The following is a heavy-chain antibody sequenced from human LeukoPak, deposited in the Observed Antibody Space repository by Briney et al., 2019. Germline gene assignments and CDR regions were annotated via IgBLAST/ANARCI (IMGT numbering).Heavy chain of an antibody. CDR3: SVRGLIDGGGSYFDY. CDR2: IIPILDIT. D-gene: IGHD3-10*01. V-gene: IGHV1-69*02. CDR1: GGTFSSYT. Sequence: ASVKVSCKASGGTFSSYTISWVRQAPGQGLEWMGRIIPILDITNYAQKFQGRVTITADKSTSTAYMELSRLKSEDTAVYYCSVRGLIDGGGSYFDYWGQGTLVTVSS. J-gene: IGHJ4*02.